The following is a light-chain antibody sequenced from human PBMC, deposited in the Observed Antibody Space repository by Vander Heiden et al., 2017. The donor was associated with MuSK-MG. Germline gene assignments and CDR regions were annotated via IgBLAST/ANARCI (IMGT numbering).Light chain of an antibody. CDR3: QQRSNWIT. J-gene: IGKJ5*01. Sequence: EIVLTQSPATLSLSPGERATLSCRASQSVSSYLAWYQQKPGQAPRLLIYDEDSGSGTDFTLTSSSREPEDFAVYYWQQRSNWITFGQGTRLEIK. CDR1: QSVSSY. CDR2: DE. V-gene: IGKV3-11*01.